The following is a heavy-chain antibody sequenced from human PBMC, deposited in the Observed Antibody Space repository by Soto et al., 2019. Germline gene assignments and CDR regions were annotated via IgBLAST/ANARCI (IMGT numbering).Heavy chain of an antibody. CDR2: ISGSGGST. J-gene: IGHJ6*02. Sequence: EVQLLESGGGLVQPGGSLRLSCAASGFTLSSYAMSWVRQAPGKGLEWVSAISGSGGSTYYADSVQGRFTISRDNSKNTLYLQMNSLRAEDTAVYYCAKDGAFVYVPGHYYYYGMDVWGQGTTVTVSS. CDR3: AKDGAFVYVPGHYYYYGMDV. V-gene: IGHV3-23*01. D-gene: IGHD3-16*01. CDR1: GFTLSSYA.